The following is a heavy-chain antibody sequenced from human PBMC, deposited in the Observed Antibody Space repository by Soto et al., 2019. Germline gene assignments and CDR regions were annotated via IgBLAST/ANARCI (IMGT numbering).Heavy chain of an antibody. CDR3: TRVQVVAVTGTGDYGMDV. V-gene: IGHV1-2*02. CDR1: GYSFSDYY. Sequence: QVQLVQSGAEVKKPGASVKVSCEASGYSFSDYYVHWLRQAPGQGLEWMGWINCKSGDTRFAQKFQSRVAMTRDTSTITAYMELSRLTSDGPAVDYCTRVQVVAVTGTGDYGMDVWGQGTTVTVSS. J-gene: IGHJ6*02. CDR2: INCKSGDT. D-gene: IGHD6-13*01.